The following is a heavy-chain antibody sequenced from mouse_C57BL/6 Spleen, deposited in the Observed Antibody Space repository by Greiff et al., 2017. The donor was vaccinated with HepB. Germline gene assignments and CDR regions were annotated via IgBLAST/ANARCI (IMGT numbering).Heavy chain of an antibody. CDR2: IYPGDGDT. Sequence: VKLMESGAELVKPGASVKISCKASGYAFSSYWMNWVKQRPGKGLEWIGQIYPGDGDTNYNGKFKGKATLTADKSSSTAYMQLSSLTSEDSAVYFCARSAPEIFDYWGQGTTLTVSS. CDR3: ARSAPEIFDY. CDR1: GYAFSSYW. J-gene: IGHJ2*01. V-gene: IGHV1-80*01.